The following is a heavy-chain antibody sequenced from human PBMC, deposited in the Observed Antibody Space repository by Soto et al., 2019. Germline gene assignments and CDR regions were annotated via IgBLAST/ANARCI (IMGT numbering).Heavy chain of an antibody. CDR3: XXXXXXXXGNSNF. D-gene: IGHD6-13*01. CDR2: ISGSGDRT. V-gene: IGHV3-23*01. J-gene: IGHJ4*02. CDR1: GFAFNTYA. Sequence: EVQLLESGGGLVQPGGSLSLSCAASGFAFNTYAMDWVRQAPGKGLEWVSSISGSGDRTYYADSVKGRFTISRDNSEXXXXXXXXXXXXXXXXXXXXXXXXXXXXGNSNFWGQGTLGSVAS.